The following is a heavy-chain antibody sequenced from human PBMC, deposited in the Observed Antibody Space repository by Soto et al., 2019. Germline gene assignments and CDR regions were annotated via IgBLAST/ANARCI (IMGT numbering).Heavy chain of an antibody. CDR2: INHSGST. J-gene: IGHJ4*02. CDR1: GGSFSGYY. D-gene: IGHD5-18*01. V-gene: IGHV4-34*01. CDR3: ARGVGYSYGRYYFDY. Sequence: PSETLSLTCAVYGGSFSGYYWSWIRQPPGKGLEWIGEINHSGSTNYNPSLKTRVTISVDTSKNQFSLKLSSVTAADTAVYYCARGVGYSYGRYYFDYWGQGTLATVSS.